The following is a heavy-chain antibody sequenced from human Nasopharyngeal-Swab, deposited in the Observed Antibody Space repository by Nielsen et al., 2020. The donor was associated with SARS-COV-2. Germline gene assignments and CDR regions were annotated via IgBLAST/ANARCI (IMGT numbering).Heavy chain of an antibody. CDR3: ARNTRFSSGWYWRDYYYYYGMDV. CDR1: GFTFSSYW. V-gene: IGHV3-7*01. J-gene: IGHJ6*02. D-gene: IGHD6-19*01. CDR2: IKQDGSEK. Sequence: SLKISCAASGFTFSSYWMCWVRQAPGMGLDFVATIKQDGSEKYYVDSVKCRFTISRDNAKNSLYLQMNSLRAEDTAVYYCARNTRFSSGWYWRDYYYYYGMDVWGQGTTVTVSS.